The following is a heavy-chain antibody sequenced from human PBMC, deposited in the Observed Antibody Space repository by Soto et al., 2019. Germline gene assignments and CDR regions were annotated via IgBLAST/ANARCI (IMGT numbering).Heavy chain of an antibody. D-gene: IGHD3-22*01. Sequence: SETLSLTCFIPGGSFSNDYWTWIRQSPGKGLEWIGYIFHSGITDYNPSVKSRVTISIDKSRDLFSLNLTSVTAADTAVYYCARDRYFYDSRGYYRTLDSWGQGTLVTVSS. CDR2: IFHSGIT. V-gene: IGHV4-59*01. J-gene: IGHJ5*01. CDR1: GGSFSNDY. CDR3: ARDRYFYDSRGYYRTLDS.